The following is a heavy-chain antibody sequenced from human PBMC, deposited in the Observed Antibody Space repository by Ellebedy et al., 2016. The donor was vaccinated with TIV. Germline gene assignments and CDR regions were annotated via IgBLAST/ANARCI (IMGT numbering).Heavy chain of an antibody. CDR3: ASLRD. CDR2: IYYSGST. Sequence: SETLSLXXTVSGGSISRKYWSWIRQTPGKGLEWIGDIYYSGSTNYNPSLKSRVTISVDTSKNQFSLKLSSVTAADTAVYYCASLRDWGQGALVTVSS. V-gene: IGHV4-59*01. D-gene: IGHD5-24*01. CDR1: GGSISRKY. J-gene: IGHJ4*02.